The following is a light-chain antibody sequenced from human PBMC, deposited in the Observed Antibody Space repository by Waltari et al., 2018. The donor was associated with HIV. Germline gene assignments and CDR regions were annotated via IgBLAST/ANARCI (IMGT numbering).Light chain of an antibody. Sequence: IVLTQSPGTLSMSPGERAILSCRASQSVSSSQIAWYQQKRGQAPRLLIYGGSSRATGIPDRFSGSGSGTHHTLTISRLEPEDFAVYYCHQYGNSPRTFGQGTKLEIK. J-gene: IGKJ2*01. CDR2: GGS. CDR3: HQYGNSPRT. V-gene: IGKV3-20*01. CDR1: QSVSSSQ.